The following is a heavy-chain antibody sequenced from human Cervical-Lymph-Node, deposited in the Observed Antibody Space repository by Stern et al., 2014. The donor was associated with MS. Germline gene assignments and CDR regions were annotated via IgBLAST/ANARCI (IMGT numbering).Heavy chain of an antibody. D-gene: IGHD5-12*01. Sequence: QVQLQESGPGLVKPSETLSLTCSVSGGSISRSTYYWGWIRQPPGKGLEWIGSIYYRGTTYYNPSLKSRVTIDTSTNQFSLRLTSVTAADTAVYYCARHDGWLPHYWSQGTLVTVSS. J-gene: IGHJ4*02. CDR1: GGSISRSTYY. V-gene: IGHV4-39*01. CDR3: ARHDGWLPHY. CDR2: IYYRGTT.